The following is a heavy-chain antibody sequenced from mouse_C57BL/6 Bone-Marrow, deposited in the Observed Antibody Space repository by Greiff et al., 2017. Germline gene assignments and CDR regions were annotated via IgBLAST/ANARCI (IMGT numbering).Heavy chain of an antibody. J-gene: IGHJ2*01. Sequence: QVQLQQSGAELAKPGASVKLSCKASGYTFTSYWMHWVKQRPGQGLEWIGYINPSSGYTKYNQKFKDKATLTADKSSSTAYMQLSSLTYEDSAVYYCARRFITTVDYFDDWGQGTTLTVSS. D-gene: IGHD1-1*01. CDR2: INPSSGYT. V-gene: IGHV1-7*01. CDR1: GYTFTSYW. CDR3: ARRFITTVDYFDD.